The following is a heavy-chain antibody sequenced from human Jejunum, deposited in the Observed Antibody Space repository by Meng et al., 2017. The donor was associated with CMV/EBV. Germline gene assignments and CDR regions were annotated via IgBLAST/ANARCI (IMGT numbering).Heavy chain of an antibody. D-gene: IGHD3-9*01. CDR3: ARLPDYEILTGYRWYFDI. CDR2: IYHNVNT. CDR1: SSGDHS. Sequence: SSGDHSWTWIRQPPGKGLEWIGYIYHNVNTYSNPSLESRVTISVDRSQNHFSLRLSSVTAADTAVYYCARLPDYEILTGYRWYFDIWGRGTLVTVSS. V-gene: IGHV4-30-2*01. J-gene: IGHJ2*01.